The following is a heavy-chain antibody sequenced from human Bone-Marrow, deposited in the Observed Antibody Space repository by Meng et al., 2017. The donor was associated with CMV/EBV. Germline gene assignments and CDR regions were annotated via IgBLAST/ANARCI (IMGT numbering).Heavy chain of an antibody. CDR3: ARDPGDHDFDY. J-gene: IGHJ4*02. Sequence: SETLSLTCTVSGGSVSSGSYYWSWIRQPPGKGLEWIGYIYYSGSTYYNPSLKSRVTISVDTSKNQFSLKLRSVTAADTAVYYCARDPGDHDFDYWDRGTLVTVSS. D-gene: IGHD4-17*01. CDR1: GGSVSSGSYY. V-gene: IGHV4-61*01. CDR2: IYYSGST.